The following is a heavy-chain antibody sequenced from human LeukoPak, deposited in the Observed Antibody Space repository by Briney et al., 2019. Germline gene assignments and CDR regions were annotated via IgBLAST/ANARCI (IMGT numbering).Heavy chain of an antibody. V-gene: IGHV4-4*07. CDR2: IYTSGST. CDR3: AREVVVIDYYYYMDV. Sequence: SETLSLTCTVSGGSLSSYYWSWIRQPAGKELEWIGRIYTSGSTNYNPSLMSRVTMSVDTSKNQFSLKLSSVTAADTAVYYCAREVVVIDYYYYMDVWGKGTTVTVSS. D-gene: IGHD2-21*01. CDR1: GGSLSSYY. J-gene: IGHJ6*03.